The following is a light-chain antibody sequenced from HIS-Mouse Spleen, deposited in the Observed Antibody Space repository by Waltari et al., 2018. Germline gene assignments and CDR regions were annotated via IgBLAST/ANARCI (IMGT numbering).Light chain of an antibody. CDR2: EDS. J-gene: IGLJ2*01. V-gene: IGLV3-10*01. CDR3: QAWDSSTAVV. Sequence: SYELTQPPSVSVSPGQTARITCSGDALPKKYAYWYQQKSGQAPVLVIYEDSKRPSGIPERFSGSSSETMATLTISGAQVEDEADYYCQAWDSSTAVVFGGGTKLTVL. CDR1: ALPKKY.